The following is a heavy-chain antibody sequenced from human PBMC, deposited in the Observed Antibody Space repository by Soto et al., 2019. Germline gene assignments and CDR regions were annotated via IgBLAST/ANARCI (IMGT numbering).Heavy chain of an antibody. J-gene: IGHJ4*02. CDR3: ARDQRGVGATDY. V-gene: IGHV3-30-3*01. Sequence: QVQLVESGGGVVQPGRSLRLSCAASGFTFSSYAMHWVRQAPGKGLEWVAVISYDGSNKYYADSVKGRFTISRDNSKNTLYLQMNSLRAEDTAVYYCARDQRGVGATDYWGQGTLVTVSS. CDR1: GFTFSSYA. CDR2: ISYDGSNK. D-gene: IGHD1-26*01.